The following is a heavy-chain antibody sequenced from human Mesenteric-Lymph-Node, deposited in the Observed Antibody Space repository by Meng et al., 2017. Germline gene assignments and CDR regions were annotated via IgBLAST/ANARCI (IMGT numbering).Heavy chain of an antibody. CDR3: ARDLDGDYYGSGSYSRFDP. CDR2: IYYSGRP. J-gene: IGHJ5*02. CDR1: RCPVSSGSYY. Sequence: GSLRLSCTVSRCPVSSGSYYWTWIRQHPGKGLEWIWYIYYSGRPNYNPSLKSRVTISVDTSKNQFSLKLSSVTAADTAVYYCARDLDGDYYGSGSYSRFDPWGQGTLVTVSS. V-gene: IGHV4-61*01. D-gene: IGHD3-10*01.